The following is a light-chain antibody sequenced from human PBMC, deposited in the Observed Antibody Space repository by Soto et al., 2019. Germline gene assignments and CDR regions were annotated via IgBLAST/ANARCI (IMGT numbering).Light chain of an antibody. CDR1: GSDVGGYNY. CDR3: SSYTSLTTFAV. V-gene: IGLV2-14*01. Sequence: QSALTQPASVSGSPGQSITISCTGTGSDVGGYNYVSWYQHHPGKAPKLLIYDVSDRPSGVSSRFSGSKSGNTASLTISGLQTEDEADYFCSSYTSLTTFAVFGTGTKLTVL. J-gene: IGLJ2*01. CDR2: DVS.